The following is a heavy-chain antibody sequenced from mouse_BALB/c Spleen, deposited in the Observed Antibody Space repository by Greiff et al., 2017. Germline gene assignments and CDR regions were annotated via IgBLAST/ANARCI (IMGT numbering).Heavy chain of an antibody. CDR2: INPSTGYT. V-gene: IGHV1-7*01. Sequence: QVQLQQSGAELAKPGASVKMSCKASGYTFTSYWMPWVNQRPGQGLEWIGYINPSTGYTEYNQKFKDKATLTADKSSSTAYMQLSSLTSEDSAVYYCARYNYGKTFDYWGQGTTLTGSS. J-gene: IGHJ2*01. CDR1: GYTFTSYW. CDR3: ARYNYGKTFDY. D-gene: IGHD2-1*01.